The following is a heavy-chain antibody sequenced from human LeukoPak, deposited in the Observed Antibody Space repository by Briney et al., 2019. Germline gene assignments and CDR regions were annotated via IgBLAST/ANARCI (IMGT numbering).Heavy chain of an antibody. CDR1: GFTFGNSW. J-gene: IGHJ4*02. CDR3: ATGRGAY. CDR2: IKEDGSLK. V-gene: IGHV3-7*01. D-gene: IGHD4/OR15-4a*01. Sequence: GGSLRLSCAASGFTFGNSWMTWVRQAPGKGLEWVASIKEDGSLKYYVVSVKGRFTISRDNAKNSLYLQMNNLRAEDTALYYCATGRGAYWGQGALVTVSS.